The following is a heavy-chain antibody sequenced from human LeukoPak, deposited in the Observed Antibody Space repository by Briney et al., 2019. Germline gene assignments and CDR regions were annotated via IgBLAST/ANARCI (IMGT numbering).Heavy chain of an antibody. CDR2: ISYDGSNK. Sequence: GGSLRLSCAASGFTFSSYGMHWVRQAPGKGLEWVAVISYDGSNKYYADSVKGRFTISRDNSKNTVYLQMNSLRAEDTAVYYCAKHGLPLVVISAPLDYWGQGTLVTVAS. J-gene: IGHJ4*02. V-gene: IGHV3-30*18. D-gene: IGHD2-15*01. CDR3: AKHGLPLVVISAPLDY. CDR1: GFTFSSYG.